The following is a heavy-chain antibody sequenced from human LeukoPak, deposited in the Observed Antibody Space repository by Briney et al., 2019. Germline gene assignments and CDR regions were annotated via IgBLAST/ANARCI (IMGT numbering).Heavy chain of an antibody. Sequence: LGESLKISCKGSGYSFTSYWIGWVRQMPGKGLEWMGIIYPGDSDTRYSPSFQGQVTISADKSISTAYLQWSSLKASDTAMYYCARGAYCSGGSCHYDYWGQGTLVTVSS. CDR1: GYSFTSYW. J-gene: IGHJ4*02. D-gene: IGHD2-15*01. CDR3: ARGAYCSGGSCHYDY. CDR2: IYPGDSDT. V-gene: IGHV5-51*01.